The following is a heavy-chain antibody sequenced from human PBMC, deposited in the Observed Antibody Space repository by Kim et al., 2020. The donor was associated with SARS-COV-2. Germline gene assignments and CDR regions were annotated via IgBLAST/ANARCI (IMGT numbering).Heavy chain of an antibody. J-gene: IGHJ2*01. Sequence: KSRVTMSMDTSKNQFSLKLSSVTAADTAIYYCARPGGSGNYYNGKWYFDFWGRGTLVTVSS. CDR3: ARPGGSGNYYNGKWYFDF. V-gene: IGHV4-59*08. D-gene: IGHD3-10*01.